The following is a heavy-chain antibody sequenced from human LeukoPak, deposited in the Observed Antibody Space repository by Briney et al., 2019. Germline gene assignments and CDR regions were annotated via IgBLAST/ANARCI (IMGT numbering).Heavy chain of an antibody. D-gene: IGHD2-2*01. CDR3: AKAQIVVVPAATYYFDY. V-gene: IGHV3-23*01. Sequence: QAGGSLRLSCAASGFTFSSYAMSWARQAPGKGLEWVSAISGSGGSTYYADSVKGRFTISRDNSKNTLYLQMNSLRAEDTAVYYCAKAQIVVVPAATYYFDYWGQGTLVTVSS. CDR1: GFTFSSYA. J-gene: IGHJ4*02. CDR2: ISGSGGST.